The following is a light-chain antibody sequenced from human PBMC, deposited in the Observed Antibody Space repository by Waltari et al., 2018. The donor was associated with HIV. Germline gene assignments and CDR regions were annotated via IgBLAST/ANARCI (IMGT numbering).Light chain of an antibody. CDR1: QSVSIY. J-gene: IGKJ2*01. CDR2: DAF. Sequence: EIVLTQSPATLSLSPGERATLSCRASQSVSIYLAWYQQKPGQAPRLLVYDAFNRATGIPARFSGSGSGTDFTLTISSLEPEDFAVYYCQQRSNWPHIFGQGTKLEIK. V-gene: IGKV3-11*01. CDR3: QQRSNWPHI.